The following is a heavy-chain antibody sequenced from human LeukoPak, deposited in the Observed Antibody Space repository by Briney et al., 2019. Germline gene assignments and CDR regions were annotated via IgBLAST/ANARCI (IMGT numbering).Heavy chain of an antibody. Sequence: SETLSLTCTVSGGSISSYYWSCIRQPPGKGLEWIGYIYYSGSTNYNPSLKSRVTISVDTSKNQFSLKLSSVTAADTAVYYCARDRDYASFDIWGQGTMVTVSS. D-gene: IGHD4/OR15-4a*01. J-gene: IGHJ3*02. CDR3: ARDRDYASFDI. CDR1: GGSISSYY. V-gene: IGHV4-59*01. CDR2: IYYSGST.